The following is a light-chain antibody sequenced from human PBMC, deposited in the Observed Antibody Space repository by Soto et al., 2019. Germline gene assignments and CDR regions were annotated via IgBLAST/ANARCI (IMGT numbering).Light chain of an antibody. Sequence: DIVMTQSPDSLAGPLGERATITCTSSQSVLYSSNNKNYLAWYQQKPGQPPKLLIYWASTRESGVPDRFSGSGSGTDFTLTISSLQAEDVAVYYCQQYYSTPWTVGQGTKVDI. J-gene: IGKJ1*01. CDR3: QQYYSTPWT. V-gene: IGKV4-1*01. CDR2: WAS. CDR1: QSVLYSSNNKNY.